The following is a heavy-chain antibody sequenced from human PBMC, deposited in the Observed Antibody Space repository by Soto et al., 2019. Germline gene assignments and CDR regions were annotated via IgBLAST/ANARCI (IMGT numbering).Heavy chain of an antibody. J-gene: IGHJ4*02. Sequence: SPETLSLTCAVYGGSFSGYYWSWIRQPPGKGLEWIGEINHSGSTNYNPSLKSRVTISVDTSKNQFSLKLSSVTAADTAVYYCARHFSVDYFDYWGQGALVTVSS. CDR3: ARHFSVDYFDY. CDR1: GGSFSGYY. CDR2: INHSGST. V-gene: IGHV4-34*01.